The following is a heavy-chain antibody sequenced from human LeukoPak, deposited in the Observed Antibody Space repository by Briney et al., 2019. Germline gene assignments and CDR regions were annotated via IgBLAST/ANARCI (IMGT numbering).Heavy chain of an antibody. V-gene: IGHV3-7*01. Sequence: GGSLRLSCAASGFTFSSYWMSWVRQAPGKGLEWVANIKQDGSEKYYVDSVKGRFTISRDNAKNSLYLQMNSLRAEDTAVYFCAKVMPWGGDAFDIWGQGTMVTVSS. CDR3: AKVMPWGGDAFDI. D-gene: IGHD3-16*01. J-gene: IGHJ3*02. CDR1: GFTFSSYW. CDR2: IKQDGSEK.